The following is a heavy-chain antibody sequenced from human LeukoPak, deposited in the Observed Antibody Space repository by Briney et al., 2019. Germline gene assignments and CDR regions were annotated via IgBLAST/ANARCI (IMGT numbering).Heavy chain of an antibody. D-gene: IGHD3-22*01. Sequence: SQTLSLTCTVSGGSISSGGYYWSWIRQHPGKGLEWIGYIYYSGSTYYNPSLKSRVTISVDTSKNQFSLKLSSVTAADTAVYYCARGPYYYDSSGYYQTYYFDYWGQGTLVTVSS. V-gene: IGHV4-31*03. CDR1: GGSISSGGYY. CDR3: ARGPYYYDSSGYYQTYYFDY. J-gene: IGHJ4*02. CDR2: IYYSGST.